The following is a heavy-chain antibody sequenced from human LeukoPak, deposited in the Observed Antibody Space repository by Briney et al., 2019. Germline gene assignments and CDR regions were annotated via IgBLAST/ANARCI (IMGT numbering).Heavy chain of an antibody. D-gene: IGHD3-10*01. CDR2: ISWNSGSI. V-gene: IGHV3-9*01. Sequence: GGSLRLSCAASGFTFYDYAMHWVRQAPGKGLEWVSGISWNSGSIGYADSVKGRFTISRDNAKNSLYLQMNSLRAEDTALYYCVNGGDYWGQGTLVTVSS. CDR1: GFTFYDYA. CDR3: VNGGDY. J-gene: IGHJ4*02.